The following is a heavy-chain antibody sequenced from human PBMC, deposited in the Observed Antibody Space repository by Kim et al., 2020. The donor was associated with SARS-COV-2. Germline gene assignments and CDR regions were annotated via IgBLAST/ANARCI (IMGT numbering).Heavy chain of an antibody. CDR1: GFTFSSYS. CDR2: ISSSSSTI. Sequence: GGSLRLSCAASGFTFSSYSMNWVRQAPGKGLEWVSYISSSSSTIYYADSVKGRFTISRDNAKNSLYLQMNSLRAEDTAVYYCARHTGDSGYVLFHDWGQGTLVTVSS. D-gene: IGHD5-12*01. V-gene: IGHV3-48*04. J-gene: IGHJ4*02. CDR3: ARHTGDSGYVLFHD.